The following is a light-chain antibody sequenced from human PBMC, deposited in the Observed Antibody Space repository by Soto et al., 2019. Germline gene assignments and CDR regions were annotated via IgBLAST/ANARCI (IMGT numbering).Light chain of an antibody. J-gene: IGKJ2*01. Sequence: DIQMTQSPSPLSAFVGRRVTITCRASQSISNSLNWYQQKPGKAPRLLIYAASNMHSGVPSRFSGNGSGTDFTLTISSLQPEDFATYSCQQTYSTPHTFGQGTKLEI. CDR1: QSISNS. CDR2: AAS. V-gene: IGKV1-39*01. CDR3: QQTYSTPHT.